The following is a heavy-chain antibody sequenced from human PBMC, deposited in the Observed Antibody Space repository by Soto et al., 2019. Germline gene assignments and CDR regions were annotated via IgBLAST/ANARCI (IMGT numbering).Heavy chain of an antibody. J-gene: IGHJ6*02. V-gene: IGHV3-11*01. CDR2: ISSSGSTI. CDR3: ARRVVTPLFFDYYGMDV. D-gene: IGHD3-22*01. Sequence: GGSLRLSCAASGFTFSDYYMSWIRQAPGKGLEWVSYISSSGSTIYYADSVKGRFTISRDNAKNSLYLQMNSLRAEDTAVYYCARRVVTPLFFDYYGMDVWGQGTTVTVSS. CDR1: GFTFSDYY.